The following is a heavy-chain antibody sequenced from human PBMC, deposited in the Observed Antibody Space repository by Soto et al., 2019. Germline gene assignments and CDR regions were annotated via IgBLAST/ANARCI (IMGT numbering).Heavy chain of an antibody. D-gene: IGHD2-2*01. Sequence: QVQLVQSGAEVKKPGASVKVSCKASGYTFTTFGITWVRQAPGQGLEWMGWISAYNGNTNYAQKLQGRVTMTTDTSTSTAYMELRSLRSDDTAVYYCARDIVVVPPVRRQYNWFDPWGQGTLVTVSS. CDR1: GYTFTTFG. J-gene: IGHJ5*02. V-gene: IGHV1-18*01. CDR3: ARDIVVVPPVRRQYNWFDP. CDR2: ISAYNGNT.